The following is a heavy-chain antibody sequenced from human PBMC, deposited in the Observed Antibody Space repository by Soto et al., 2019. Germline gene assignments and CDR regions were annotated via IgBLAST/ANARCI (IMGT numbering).Heavy chain of an antibody. CDR3: ARVVMTTVPASFYYGLDV. V-gene: IGHV1-69*18. CDR2: IIPLIGTA. J-gene: IGHJ6*02. D-gene: IGHD4-17*01. CDR1: GGTFSTYG. Sequence: QVQLVQSGAEVRKPGSSVTVSCKASGGTFSTYGITWVRQAPGQGLEWMGNIIPLIGTANYAQRFRGRVTITAEEYTTTAYLELTSLRSEDTAVYYCARVVMTTVPASFYYGLDVWGQGTTVTVSS.